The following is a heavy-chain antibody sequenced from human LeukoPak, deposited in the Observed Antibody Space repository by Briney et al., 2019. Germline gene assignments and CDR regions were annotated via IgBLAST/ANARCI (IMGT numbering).Heavy chain of an antibody. CDR2: IRSKAYGGTT. Sequence: PGGSLRLSCTASGFTFGDYAMSWVRQALGKGLEWVGFIRSKAYGGTTEYAASVKGRFTISRDDSKSIAYLQMNSLKTEDTAVYYCTRASGYDLFPYFDYWGQGTLVTVSS. J-gene: IGHJ4*02. CDR1: GFTFGDYA. D-gene: IGHD5-12*01. V-gene: IGHV3-49*04. CDR3: TRASGYDLFPYFDY.